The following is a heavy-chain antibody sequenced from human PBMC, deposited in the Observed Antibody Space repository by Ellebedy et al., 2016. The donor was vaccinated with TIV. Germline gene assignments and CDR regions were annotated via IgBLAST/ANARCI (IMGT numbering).Heavy chain of an antibody. CDR2: ISSSGSTI. V-gene: IGHV3-11*01. D-gene: IGHD5-18*01. CDR1: GFTFSDYY. Sequence: GGSLRLSXAASGFTFSDYYMSWIRQAPGKGLEWVSYISSSGSTIYYADSVKGRFTISRDNAKNSLYLQMNSLRAEDTAVYYCALGRDTAMVTWGMATNYYYYGMDVWGQGTTVTVSS. CDR3: ALGRDTAMVTWGMATNYYYYGMDV. J-gene: IGHJ6*02.